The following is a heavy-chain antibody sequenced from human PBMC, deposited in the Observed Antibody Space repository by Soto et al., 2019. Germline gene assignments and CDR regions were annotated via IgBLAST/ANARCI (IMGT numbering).Heavy chain of an antibody. CDR3: ARLPVWGGHITIFGVDTSRNYGMDV. J-gene: IGHJ6*02. Sequence: SEALSRTCTRSGGSVGSVRYSWVWIRQPTGKGLQWIGSIYYSGSTYYNPSLKSRVTISVDTSKNQVSLKLSSVTAADTAVYYCARLPVWGGHITIFGVDTSRNYGMDVWGQGTTVS. CDR1: GGSVGSVRYS. D-gene: IGHD3-3*01. CDR2: IYYSGST. V-gene: IGHV4-39*01.